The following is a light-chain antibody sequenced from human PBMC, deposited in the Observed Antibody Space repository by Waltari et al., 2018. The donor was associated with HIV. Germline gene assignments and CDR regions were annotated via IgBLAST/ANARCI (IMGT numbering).Light chain of an antibody. Sequence: NFMLTQPHSVSESSGKTVTISCPRSSGSIGDNYVHWYQQRQGSSPIIVIYEDKQRPSGVPDRFSGSIGSSSNSASLTISGLKTEDEGDYYCQSYDRSIQVFGGGTKLTVL. CDR1: SGSIGDNY. J-gene: IGLJ3*02. V-gene: IGLV6-57*01. CDR3: QSYDRSIQV. CDR2: EDK.